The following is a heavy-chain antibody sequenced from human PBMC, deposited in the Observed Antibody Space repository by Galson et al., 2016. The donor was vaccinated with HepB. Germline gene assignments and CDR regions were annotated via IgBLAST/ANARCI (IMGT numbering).Heavy chain of an antibody. CDR3: ARVTRAMVRGAHFDY. CDR1: GGSISSSSHY. CDR2: IYLTGGT. J-gene: IGHJ4*02. D-gene: IGHD3-10*01. V-gene: IGHV4-39*07. Sequence: SETLSLTCSVSGGSISSSSHYWAYIRQPPGKGLEWIGSIYLTGGTYYNPSLRSRVALSIDTSKNQFFLKMTSVTAADTAVYYCARVTRAMVRGAHFDYWGQGTLAMVSS.